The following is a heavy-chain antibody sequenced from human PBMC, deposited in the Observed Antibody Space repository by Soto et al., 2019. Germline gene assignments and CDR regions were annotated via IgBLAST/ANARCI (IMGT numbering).Heavy chain of an antibody. Sequence: SLPLSLTSSVSDGSSIGSSYCRSIIRQPQGKGLEWIGSIYYSGSTYYNPSLKGRVTISVDTSKNQFSLKRSSVTAADTAVYYCATRITILGVSGSAPCVMDVWAQGTTVTVS. CDR2: IYYSGST. CDR3: ATRITILGVSGSAPCVMDV. D-gene: IGHD3-9*01. V-gene: IGHV4-39*01. J-gene: IGHJ6*02. CDR1: DGSSIGSSYC.